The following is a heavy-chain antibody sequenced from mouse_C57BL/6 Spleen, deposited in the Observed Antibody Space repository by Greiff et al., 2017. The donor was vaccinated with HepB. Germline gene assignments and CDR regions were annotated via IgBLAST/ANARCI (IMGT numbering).Heavy chain of an antibody. Sequence: QVQLQQPGAELVKPGASVKLSCKASGYTFTSYWMHWVKQRPGQGLEWIGMIHPNSGSTNYNEKVKSKATLTVDKSSSTAYMQLSSLTSEDSAVYYCARMRIITTVEDWYFDVWGTGTTVTVSS. J-gene: IGHJ1*03. CDR1: GYTFTSYW. V-gene: IGHV1-64*01. D-gene: IGHD1-1*01. CDR2: IHPNSGST. CDR3: ARMRIITTVEDWYFDV.